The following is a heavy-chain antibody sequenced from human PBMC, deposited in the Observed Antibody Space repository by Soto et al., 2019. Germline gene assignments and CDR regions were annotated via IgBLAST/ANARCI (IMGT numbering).Heavy chain of an antibody. CDR2: ISYDGRKK. CDR1: GFTFSSHS. Sequence: QEQLVESGGGVVQPGRSLRLSCEASGFTFSSHSLHWVRQAPGKGLECVALISYDGRKKYYAASVKGLFTISRDYSRNTVYLEMNSPRTEDTAIYYCGKDRKEDAFWSGYYTYNGMDVWGQGTTVTFSS. CDR3: GKDRKEDAFWSGYYTYNGMDV. D-gene: IGHD3-3*01. J-gene: IGHJ6*02. V-gene: IGHV3-30*18.